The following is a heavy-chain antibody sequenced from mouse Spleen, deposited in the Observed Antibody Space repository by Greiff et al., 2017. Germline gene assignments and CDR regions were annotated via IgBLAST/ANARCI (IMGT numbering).Heavy chain of an antibody. CDR2: IWGGGST. J-gene: IGHJ4*01. D-gene: IGHD2-4*01. V-gene: IGHV2-6*01. Sequence: VQLVESGPGLVAPSQSLSITCTVSGFSLTSYGVDWVRQSPGKGLEWLGVIWGGGSTNYNSALKSRLSISKDNSKSQVFLKMNSLQTDDTAMYYCASAFYYDYDDYAMDYWGQGTSVTVSS. CDR3: ASAFYYDYDDYAMDY. CDR1: GFSLTSYG.